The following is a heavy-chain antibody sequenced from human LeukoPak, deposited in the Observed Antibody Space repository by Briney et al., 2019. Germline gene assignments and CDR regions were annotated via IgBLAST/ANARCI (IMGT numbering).Heavy chain of an antibody. CDR2: ILENGSNQ. CDR3: AKDRSRERYFDWSTDV. V-gene: IGHV3-30*04. Sequence: KPGGSLRLSCAASGFTFSNYIMHWVRQAPGKGLDWVAVILENGSNQYYADSVKGRFTISRDNSKNTLFLQMNSLRADDTAIYYCAKDRSRERYFDWSTDVWGKGTTVTVSS. CDR1: GFTFSNYI. J-gene: IGHJ6*04. D-gene: IGHD3-9*01.